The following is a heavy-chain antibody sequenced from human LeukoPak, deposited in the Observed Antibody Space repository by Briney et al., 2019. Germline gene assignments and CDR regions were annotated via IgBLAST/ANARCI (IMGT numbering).Heavy chain of an antibody. V-gene: IGHV1-8*01. CDR3: ARGTRDYGDYVEWFDP. CDR1: GYTFTSYD. Sequence: VASVKVSCKASGYTFTSYDINWVRQATGQGLEWMGWVNPNSGNTGYAQKFQGRVTMTRNTSISTAYMELSSLRSEDTAVYYCARGTRDYGDYVEWFDPWGQGTLVTVSS. J-gene: IGHJ5*02. CDR2: VNPNSGNT. D-gene: IGHD4-17*01.